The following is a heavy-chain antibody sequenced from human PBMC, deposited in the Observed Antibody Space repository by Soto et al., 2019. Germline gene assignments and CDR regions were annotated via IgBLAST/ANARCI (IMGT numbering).Heavy chain of an antibody. V-gene: IGHV1-18*04. CDR3: VRDFRQWLVSSHAFDI. CDR2: ISAYNGNT. J-gene: IGHJ3*02. CDR1: GYTFTSYG. D-gene: IGHD6-19*01. Sequence: QVQLVQSGAEVKKPGASVKVSCKSSGYTFTSYGISWVRQAPGQGLEWMGWISAYNGNTNYAQKLQGRVTMTTDTASSTAYMELRSLRSDDTAVYYCVRDFRQWLVSSHAFDIWGQGTMVTVSS.